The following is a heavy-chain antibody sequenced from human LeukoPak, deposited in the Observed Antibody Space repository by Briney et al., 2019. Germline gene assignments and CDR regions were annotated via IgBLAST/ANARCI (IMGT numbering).Heavy chain of an antibody. Sequence: PSETLSLTCTVSGGSLSRNTYHWGWLRQPPGEGLEWIGSIYYSGSTYYNPSLKNRVTIAVDTSKNQFSLKLRSVTAADTAVYYCARHGRITVAGKRNTFDNWGQGTLVTVSS. CDR3: ARHGRITVAGKRNTFDN. D-gene: IGHD6-19*01. J-gene: IGHJ4*02. CDR1: GGSLSRNTYH. CDR2: IYYSGST. V-gene: IGHV4-39*01.